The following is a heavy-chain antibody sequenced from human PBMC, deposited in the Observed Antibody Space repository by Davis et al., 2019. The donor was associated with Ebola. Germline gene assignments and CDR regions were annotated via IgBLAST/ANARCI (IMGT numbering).Heavy chain of an antibody. J-gene: IGHJ3*02. CDR3: ARTRSRNIVVVPAALYYHDAFDI. V-gene: IGHV5-51*01. D-gene: IGHD2-2*01. CDR2: IYPGDSDT. Sequence: GESLKISCKGSGYSFTSYWIGWVRQMPGKGLEWMGIIYPGDSDTRYSPSFQGQVTISADKSITTAYLQWTSLKASDTAMYYCARTRSRNIVVVPAALYYHDAFDIWGQGTMVTVSS. CDR1: GYSFTSYW.